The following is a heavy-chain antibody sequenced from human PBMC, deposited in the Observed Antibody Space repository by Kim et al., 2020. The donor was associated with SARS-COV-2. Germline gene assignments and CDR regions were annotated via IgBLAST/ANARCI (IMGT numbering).Heavy chain of an antibody. J-gene: IGHJ6*02. CDR3: ARGSDYHGLAV. CDR1: GYPFSGFY. V-gene: IGHV1-2*02. Sequence: ASVKVSCKTSGYPFSGFYIHWVRQAPGQGLEWMGWISPNNGATKYAEASQGRVTMTRDTSINTAYLELSRVKSDDTAIYFCARGSDYHGLAVWGQGTTVTVSS. CDR2: ISPNNGAT.